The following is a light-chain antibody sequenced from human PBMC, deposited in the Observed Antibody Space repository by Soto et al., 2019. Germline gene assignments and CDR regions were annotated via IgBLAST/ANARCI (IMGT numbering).Light chain of an antibody. Sequence: EIVMTQSPGTLSLSPGERATISCRASQVIGSRYLAWYHQKSGQAPRLIIYGASSRATGIPDRFSGSGSGTDFTLTISRLEPADFGVYYCQQFGSSIPHTFGQGTKLEIK. CDR3: QQFGSSIPHT. V-gene: IGKV3-20*01. J-gene: IGKJ2*01. CDR2: GAS. CDR1: QVIGSRY.